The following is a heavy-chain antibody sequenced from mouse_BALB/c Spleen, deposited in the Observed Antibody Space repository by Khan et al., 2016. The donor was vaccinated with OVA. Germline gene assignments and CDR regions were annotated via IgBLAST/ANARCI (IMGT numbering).Heavy chain of an antibody. J-gene: IGHJ2*01. CDR1: GYSFTNYW. V-gene: IGHV1-5*01. CDR2: IYPGISDT. D-gene: IGHD2-4*01. Sequence: VQLKESGTVLARPGASVKMSCKASGYSFTNYWMHWVQQRPGQGLEWIGAIYPGISDTGYNQKFKGKAKLTAVTSASTAYMELSSLTNEDSAVYYCTRSYDSYYFDYWGQGTTLTVSS. CDR3: TRSYDSYYFDY.